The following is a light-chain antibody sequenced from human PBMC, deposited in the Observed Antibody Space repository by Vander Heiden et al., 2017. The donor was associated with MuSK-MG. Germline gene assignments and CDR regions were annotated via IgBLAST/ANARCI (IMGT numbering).Light chain of an antibody. CDR1: ERVSSTY. CDR3: QRFGRSPLT. V-gene: IGKV3-20*01. Sequence: EFVLTQSPGILSLSPGERATLSCRASERVSSTYLAWYQQKPGQSPRLLMSGASSRATGTPDRFGGSGSGTDFTLTISGLEPEDFAVYYCQRFGRSPLTFGGGTKLERK. J-gene: IGKJ4*01. CDR2: GAS.